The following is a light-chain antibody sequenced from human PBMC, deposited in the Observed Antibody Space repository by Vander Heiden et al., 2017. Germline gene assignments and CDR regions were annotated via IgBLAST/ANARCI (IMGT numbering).Light chain of an antibody. CDR3: QQYNSYSVFT. CDR2: KAS. Sequence: DIQMTQSPSTLSASSGERVISTCRAGQSISSWLAWYQQKTGKDPKLLIYKASSLESGGPSRFSGSGAGTEFTLTISSLQPDDFATYYCQQYNSYSVFTFGPGTKVDIK. V-gene: IGKV1-5*03. J-gene: IGKJ3*01. CDR1: QSISSW.